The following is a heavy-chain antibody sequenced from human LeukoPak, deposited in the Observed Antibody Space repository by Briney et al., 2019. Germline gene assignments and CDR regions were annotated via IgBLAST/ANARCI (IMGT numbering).Heavy chain of an antibody. J-gene: IGHJ4*02. CDR2: IYYSGST. Sequence: SETLSLTCTVSGGSISSYYWSWIRQPPGKGLEWIGYIYYSGSTYYNPSLKSRVTISVDTSKNQFSLKLSSVTAADTAVYYCARDAAKAQLAYFDYWGQGTLVTVSS. V-gene: IGHV4-59*12. D-gene: IGHD6-13*01. CDR3: ARDAAKAQLAYFDY. CDR1: GGSISSYY.